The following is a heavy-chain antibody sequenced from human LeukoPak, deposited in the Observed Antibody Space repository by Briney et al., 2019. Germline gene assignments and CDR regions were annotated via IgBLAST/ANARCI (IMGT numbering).Heavy chain of an antibody. D-gene: IGHD3-16*01. CDR1: GGSISNYY. Sequence: PSETLSLTCTVSGGSISNYYWTWIRQPPGQGLEWIGYIYNSRSTKYNPSLESRVTISVDTSKTQFSLKLNSVTAADTAVYYCARRNVLTEGEALDIWGQGTMVTVSS. CDR2: IYNSRST. V-gene: IGHV4-59*08. J-gene: IGHJ3*02. CDR3: ARRNVLTEGEALDI.